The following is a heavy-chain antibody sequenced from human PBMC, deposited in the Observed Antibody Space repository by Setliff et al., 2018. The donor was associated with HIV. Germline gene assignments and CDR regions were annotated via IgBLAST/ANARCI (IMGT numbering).Heavy chain of an antibody. CDR2: VNPNSGDT. V-gene: IGHV1-2*02. CDR3: ARGLPDCSGGNCYPYRFDY. CDR1: GYTFTGHY. D-gene: IGHD2-15*01. Sequence: ASVKVSCKASGYTFTGHYLHWVRQAPGQGLEWLGWVNPNSGDTNDAQKFQGRVTMTRDTSISTAYMELSRLRTDDTAMYYCARGLPDCSGGNCYPYRFDYWGQGTLVTVSS. J-gene: IGHJ4*02.